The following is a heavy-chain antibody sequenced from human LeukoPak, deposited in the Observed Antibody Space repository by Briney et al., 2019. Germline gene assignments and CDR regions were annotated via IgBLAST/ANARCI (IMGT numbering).Heavy chain of an antibody. CDR3: AKDGSSSPYYFDY. Sequence: PGGSLRLSCAASGFTVSSNSMSWVRQAPGKGLEWVPYISSSGSTIYYADSVKGRFTISRDNAKNSLYLQMNSLRAEDTAVYYCAKDGSSSPYYFDYWGQGTLVTVSS. V-gene: IGHV3-11*04. CDR2: ISSSGSTI. J-gene: IGHJ4*02. D-gene: IGHD6-13*01. CDR1: GFTVSSNS.